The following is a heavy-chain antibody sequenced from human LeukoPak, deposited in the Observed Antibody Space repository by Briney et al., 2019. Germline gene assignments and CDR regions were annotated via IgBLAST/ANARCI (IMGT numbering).Heavy chain of an antibody. J-gene: IGHJ4*02. D-gene: IGHD5-12*01. CDR3: ARRRVYSGSGEFDF. CDR2: IHYSGTT. V-gene: IGHV4-59*01. CDR1: GGSTSGYY. Sequence: SETLSLTCTVSGGSTSGYYWSWIRQPPGKGLEWIGYIHYSGTTNYNPSLKSRVTISLDTSRNQFSLKLRSVTTADTAVYYCARRRVYSGSGEFDFWGQGTLVTVSS.